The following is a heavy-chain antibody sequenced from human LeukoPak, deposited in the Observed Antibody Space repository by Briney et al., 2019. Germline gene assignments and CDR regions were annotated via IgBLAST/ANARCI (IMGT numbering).Heavy chain of an antibody. CDR2: IHPKSGGA. J-gene: IGHJ4*02. CDR3: AIESPSGTSDFSKCFDF. CDR1: GYTFTDYY. V-gene: IGHV1-2*02. Sequence: ASVLVSCKASGYTFTDYYFHWIRQTPGQGLEWMGGIHPKSGGAKYGQKFQGGVTMTRDTSITTGYMELSRLTSDDTAVYHCAIESPSGTSDFSKCFDFWGQGTLVTVSS. D-gene: IGHD3/OR15-3a*01.